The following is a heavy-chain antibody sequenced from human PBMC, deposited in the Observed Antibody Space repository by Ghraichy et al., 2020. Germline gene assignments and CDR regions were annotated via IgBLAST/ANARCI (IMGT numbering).Heavy chain of an antibody. D-gene: IGHD2-2*01. V-gene: IGHV3-48*01. Sequence: GGSLTLSCAASGFTFSSYSMNWVRQAPGKGLEWVSYISSSSTIYYADSVKGRFTISRDNAKNSLYLQMNSLRAEDTAVYYCARGGYCSSTSCYLHGMDVWGQGTTVTVSS. CDR2: ISSSSTI. CDR3: ARGGYCSSTSCYLHGMDV. CDR1: GFTFSSYS. J-gene: IGHJ6*02.